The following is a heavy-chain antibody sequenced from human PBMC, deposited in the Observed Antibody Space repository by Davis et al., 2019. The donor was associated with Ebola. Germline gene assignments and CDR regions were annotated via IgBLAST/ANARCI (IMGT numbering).Heavy chain of an antibody. CDR2: IYSGGST. CDR3: ARDQYYYDSSGSALDY. Sequence: GESLKISCAASGFTVSSNYMSWVRQAPGKGLEWVSVIYSGGSTYYADSVKGRFTISRDNSKNTLYLQMNSLRAEDTAVYYCARDQYYYDSSGSALDYWGQGTLVTVS. V-gene: IGHV3-66*01. CDR1: GFTVSSNY. J-gene: IGHJ4*02. D-gene: IGHD3-22*01.